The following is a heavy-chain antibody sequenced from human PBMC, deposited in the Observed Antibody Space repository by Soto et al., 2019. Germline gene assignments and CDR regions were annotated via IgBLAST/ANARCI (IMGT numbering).Heavy chain of an antibody. V-gene: IGHV5-51*01. Sequence: PGESLKISCKGSGYSFTSYWIGWVRQMPGKGLEWMGIIYPGDSDTRYSPSFQGQVTISRDNSKNTLYLQMNSLRAEDTAVYYCAKEVRHCSGGSCYVLFDYWGQGTLVTVSS. CDR3: AKEVRHCSGGSCYVLFDY. CDR2: IYPGDSDT. CDR1: GYSFTSYW. J-gene: IGHJ4*02. D-gene: IGHD2-15*01.